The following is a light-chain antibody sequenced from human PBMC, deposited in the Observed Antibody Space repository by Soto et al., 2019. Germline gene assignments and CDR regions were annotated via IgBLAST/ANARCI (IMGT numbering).Light chain of an antibody. CDR3: QQRTNWPPT. CDR2: SAS. Sequence: EIVLTQSPATLSLSPGERATLSCRASQSVRNDLVWYHQKPGQAPRVLIYSASNRATGIPARFSGSGSGTDFTLTISSLETEDFAVYYCQQRTNWPPTFGGGTKVEMK. V-gene: IGKV3-11*01. CDR1: QSVRND. J-gene: IGKJ4*01.